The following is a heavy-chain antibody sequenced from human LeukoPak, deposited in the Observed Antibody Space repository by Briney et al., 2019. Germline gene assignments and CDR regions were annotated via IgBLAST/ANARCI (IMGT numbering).Heavy chain of an antibody. Sequence: SETLSLTCTVSGGSFSTYYWSWIRQPPGKELEWIGYVSHSGNTNCSPSVKSRLTMSLDTSKNNFSLRLSSVNAADTSVYYCARAGSGWSFDYWGQGSLVSVSS. CDR1: GGSFSTYY. CDR2: VSHSGNT. D-gene: IGHD6-19*01. V-gene: IGHV4-59*01. CDR3: ARAGSGWSFDY. J-gene: IGHJ4*02.